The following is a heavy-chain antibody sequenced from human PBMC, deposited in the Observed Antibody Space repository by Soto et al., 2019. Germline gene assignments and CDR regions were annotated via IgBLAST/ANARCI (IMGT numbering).Heavy chain of an antibody. D-gene: IGHD3-10*01. Sequence: QVQLQESGPGLVKASQTLSLTCNVSGGSISSGGYYWTWIRQHPGKGLEWIGNIHHSGSTFYNPSLKSRVSISVATSKNQFSLKLSSVTAAATAVYFCVRGVLSWGQGTLVTVSS. CDR1: GGSISSGGYY. CDR2: IHHSGST. CDR3: VRGVLS. J-gene: IGHJ1*01. V-gene: IGHV4-31*03.